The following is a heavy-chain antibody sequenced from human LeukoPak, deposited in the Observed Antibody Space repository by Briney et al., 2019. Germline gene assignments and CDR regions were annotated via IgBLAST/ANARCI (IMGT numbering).Heavy chain of an antibody. CDR1: GFTFSSYG. J-gene: IGHJ4*02. D-gene: IGHD3-10*01. CDR3: AKALGEFLWFGELFLDY. Sequence: PGGSLRLSCAASGFTFSSYGMSWVRQAPGKGLEWVSAISGSGGSTYYADSVKGRFTISRDNSKNTLYLQMNSLRAEDTAVYYCAKALGEFLWFGELFLDYWGQGTLVTVSS. V-gene: IGHV3-23*01. CDR2: ISGSGGST.